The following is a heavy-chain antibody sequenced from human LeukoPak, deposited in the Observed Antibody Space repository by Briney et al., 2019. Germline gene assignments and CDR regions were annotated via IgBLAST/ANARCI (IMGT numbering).Heavy chain of an antibody. CDR2: ISYDGSNK. CDR1: GFTFSSYA. J-gene: IGHJ5*02. Sequence: QAGGSLRLSCAASGFTFSSYAMHWVRQAPGKGLEWAAVISYDGSNKYYADSVKGRFTISRDNSKNTLYLQMNSLRAEDTAVYYCAREKDSSGYYGFDPWGQGTLVTVSS. D-gene: IGHD3-22*01. CDR3: AREKDSSGYYGFDP. V-gene: IGHV3-30-3*01.